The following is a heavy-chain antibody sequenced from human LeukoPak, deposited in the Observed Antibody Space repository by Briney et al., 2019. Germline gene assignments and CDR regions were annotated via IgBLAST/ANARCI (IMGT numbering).Heavy chain of an antibody. CDR1: GSTVSRNY. D-gene: IGHD3-3*01. CDR3: ARGPYDFWSGSYFDY. Sequence: GGSLRLSCAASGSTVSRNYMSWVRQAPGKGLEWVSVIYSGGSTYYADSVKGRFTISRDNSKNTLYLQMNSLRAEDTAVYYCARGPYDFWSGSYFDYWGQGTLVTVSS. CDR2: IYSGGST. V-gene: IGHV3-66*02. J-gene: IGHJ4*02.